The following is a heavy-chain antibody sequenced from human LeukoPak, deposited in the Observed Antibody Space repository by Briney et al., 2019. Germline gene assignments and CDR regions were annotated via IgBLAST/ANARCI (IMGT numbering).Heavy chain of an antibody. CDR3: AARRGYYDAFDI. J-gene: IGHJ3*02. D-gene: IGHD3-22*01. V-gene: IGHV4-59*01. Sequence: SETLSLTCTVSGGSISSYYWSWIRQPPGKGLEWIGYIYYSGSTNYNPSLKSRVTISVDTSKNQFSLKLSSVTAADTAVYYCAARRGYYDAFDIWGQGTMVTVSS. CDR2: IYYSGST. CDR1: GGSISSYY.